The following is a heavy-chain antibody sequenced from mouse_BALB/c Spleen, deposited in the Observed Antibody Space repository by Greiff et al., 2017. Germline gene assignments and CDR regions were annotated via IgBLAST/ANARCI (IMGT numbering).Heavy chain of an antibody. V-gene: IGHV14-3*02. CDR3: ASITTATGWYFDV. CDR2: IDPANGNT. CDR1: GFNIKDTY. D-gene: IGHD1-1*01. J-gene: IGHJ1*01. Sequence: VQLQQSGAELVKPGASVKLSCTASGFNIKDTYMHWVKQRPEQGLEWIGRIDPANGNTKYDPKFQGKATITADTSSNTAYLQLSSLTSEDTAVYYSASITTATGWYFDVWGAGTTVTVSS.